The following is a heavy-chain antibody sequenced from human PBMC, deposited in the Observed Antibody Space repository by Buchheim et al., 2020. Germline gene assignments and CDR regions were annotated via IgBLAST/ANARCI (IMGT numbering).Heavy chain of an antibody. V-gene: IGHV4-31*03. J-gene: IGHJ4*02. CDR3: TTVRVGGSGGEFDF. Sequence: QVQLQESGPGLVKPSQTLSLTCTVSGDSINSGTYCCNWIRQPPEKGLERIGYFYGSGSTYVNPSLRSRLTILVNTSNHQSSLKLTSVTVADTAVYYCTTVRVGGSGGEFDFWGQGAL. CDR2: FYGSGST. CDR1: GDSINSGTYC. D-gene: IGHD3-10*01.